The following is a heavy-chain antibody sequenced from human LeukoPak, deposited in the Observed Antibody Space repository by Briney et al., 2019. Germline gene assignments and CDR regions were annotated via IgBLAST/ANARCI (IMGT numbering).Heavy chain of an antibody. Sequence: GGSLRHSYALSGFNFSDHLVDWLRQAPGKGLEWIGRSRNKGNAYSTVYAASVNGRFTISRDEPENSLYLQMNSLRTEDTAVYYCTKLFYYGSSGYFPDLWARGALVSVSS. J-gene: IGHJ5*02. CDR3: TKLFYYGSSGYFPDL. CDR1: GFNFSDHL. CDR2: SRNKGNAYST. D-gene: IGHD3-22*01. V-gene: IGHV3-72*01.